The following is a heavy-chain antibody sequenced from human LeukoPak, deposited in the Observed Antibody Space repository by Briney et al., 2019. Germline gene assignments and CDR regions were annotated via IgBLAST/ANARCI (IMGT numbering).Heavy chain of an antibody. D-gene: IGHD2-2*01. Sequence: SETLSLTCVVSGYSISSGYYWGWIRQPPGKGLEWIGNIYHSGSTYYNPSLKSRVTISVDMSKNQFSLKLSSVTAADTAVYYCARLVGYCTSTSCYFDYWDQGTLVTVSS. CDR3: ARLVGYCTSTSCYFDY. V-gene: IGHV4-38-2*01. CDR2: IYHSGST. CDR1: GYSISSGYY. J-gene: IGHJ4*02.